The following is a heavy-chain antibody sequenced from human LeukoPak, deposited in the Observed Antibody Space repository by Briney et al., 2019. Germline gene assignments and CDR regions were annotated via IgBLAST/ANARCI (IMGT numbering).Heavy chain of an antibody. CDR1: GFTFSSYA. CDR3: AKRFTYSSTWYYFEY. CDR2: ISYDGSDI. V-gene: IGHV3-30*18. Sequence: PGRSLRLSCAASGFTFSSYAIHWVRQAPGKGLEWVAVISYDGSDIYYADSVKGRFTISRDDSKNTLYLQLNSLRAEDTAIYYRAKRFTYSSTWYYFEYWGEGTLATVSS. J-gene: IGHJ4*02. D-gene: IGHD6-13*01.